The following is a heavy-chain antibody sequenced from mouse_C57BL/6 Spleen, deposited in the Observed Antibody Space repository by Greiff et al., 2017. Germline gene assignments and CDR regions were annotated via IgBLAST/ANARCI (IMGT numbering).Heavy chain of an antibody. CDR1: GYTFTSYG. Sequence: VQRVESGAELARPGASVKLSCKASGYTFTSYGISWVKQRTGQGLEWIGEIYPRSGNTYYNEKFKGKATLTADKSSSTAYMELRSLTSEDSAVYFCARYGYDYDIAYWGQGTLVTVSA. V-gene: IGHV1-81*01. J-gene: IGHJ3*01. CDR2: IYPRSGNT. D-gene: IGHD2-4*01. CDR3: ARYGYDYDIAY.